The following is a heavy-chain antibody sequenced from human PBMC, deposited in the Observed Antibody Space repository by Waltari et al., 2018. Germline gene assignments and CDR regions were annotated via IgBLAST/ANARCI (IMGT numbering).Heavy chain of an antibody. D-gene: IGHD1-26*01. Sequence: QVQLVQSGAEVKKPGASVKVSCKASGYTFTGYYMHWVRQAPGQGLEWRGRFNPNSGGTNSAQKCQGRVTITRDTSISTAYMELSRLRSDDTAVYYCARAMIPEWEPGPYNWFDPWGQGTLVTVSS. CDR2: FNPNSGGT. CDR1: GYTFTGYY. J-gene: IGHJ5*02. CDR3: ARAMIPEWEPGPYNWFDP. V-gene: IGHV1-2*06.